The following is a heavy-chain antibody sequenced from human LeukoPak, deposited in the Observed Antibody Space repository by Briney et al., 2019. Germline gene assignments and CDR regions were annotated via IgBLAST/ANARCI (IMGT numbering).Heavy chain of an antibody. CDR2: INHSGST. V-gene: IGHV4-34*01. CDR3: ARGPTYYYDSSGYYDFDY. CDR1: GGSLSGYY. D-gene: IGHD3-22*01. J-gene: IGHJ4*02. Sequence: SETLSLTCAVYGGSLSGYYWSWIRQPPGKGLEWIGEINHSGSTNYNPSLKSRVTISVDTSKNQFSLKLSSVTAADTAVYYCARGPTYYYDSSGYYDFDYWGQGTLVTVSS.